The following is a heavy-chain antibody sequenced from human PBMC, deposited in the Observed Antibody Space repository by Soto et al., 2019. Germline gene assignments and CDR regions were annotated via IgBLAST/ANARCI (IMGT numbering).Heavy chain of an antibody. CDR2: INAGNGNT. D-gene: IGHD2-2*01. CDR1: GYTLTSYA. V-gene: IGHV1-3*01. CDR3: ARDPTPIVVVPAARGRHLDV. J-gene: IGHJ6*04. Sequence: ASVKVSCKASGYTLTSYAMHWVRQAPGQRLEWMGWINAGNGNTKYSQKFQGRVTITRDTSASTAYMELSSLRSEDTAVYYCARDPTPIVVVPAARGRHLDVWGKGTTVTVSS.